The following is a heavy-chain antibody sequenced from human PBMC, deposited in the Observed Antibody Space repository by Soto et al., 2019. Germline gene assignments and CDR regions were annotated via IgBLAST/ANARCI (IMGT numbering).Heavy chain of an antibody. CDR1: GFTFSSYS. CDR3: ARDIAAAGTSYYYYGMDV. V-gene: IGHV3-48*04. J-gene: IGHJ6*02. D-gene: IGHD6-13*01. Sequence: GSLRLSCAASGFTFSSYSMNWVRQAPGKGLEWVSSISSSGSTIYYADSVKGRFTISRDNAKNSLYLQMNSLRAEDTAVYYCARDIAAAGTSYYYYGMDVWGQGTTVTVSS. CDR2: ISSSGSTI.